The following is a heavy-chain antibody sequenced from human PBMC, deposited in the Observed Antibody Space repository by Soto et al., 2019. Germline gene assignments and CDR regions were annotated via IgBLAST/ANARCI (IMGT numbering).Heavy chain of an antibody. V-gene: IGHV4-30-4*08. CDR3: ATMGTPATGLYYFDY. CDR1: GGSISSSSYY. D-gene: IGHD1-7*01. J-gene: IGHJ4*02. CDR2: ISYSGST. Sequence: TLSLTCAVSGGSISSSSYYWSWIRQHPGKGLEWIGFISYSGSTYYNASLKSRVTISVDTSKNQFSLNLSFVTAADTAVYYCATMGTPATGLYYFDYWGQGTLVTVS.